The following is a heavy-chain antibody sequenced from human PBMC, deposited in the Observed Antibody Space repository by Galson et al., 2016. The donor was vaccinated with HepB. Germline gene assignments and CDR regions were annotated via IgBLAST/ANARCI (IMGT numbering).Heavy chain of an antibody. CDR3: AIDEGPDYYDSSGNHLFDY. CDR2: ISPYKGKR. Sequence: SVKVSCKASGYTFTRYRYGISWVRQAPGQGLEWMGWISPYKGKRNYAQKFQGSVTMTTAKSTSTAYMELRSLRSDDTAVYYCAIDEGPDYYDSSGNHLFDYWGQGTLVTVSS. CDR1: GYTFTRYRYG. V-gene: IGHV1-18*01. D-gene: IGHD3-22*01. J-gene: IGHJ4*02.